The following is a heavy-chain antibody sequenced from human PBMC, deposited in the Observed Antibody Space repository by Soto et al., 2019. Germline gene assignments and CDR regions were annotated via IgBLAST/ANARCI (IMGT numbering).Heavy chain of an antibody. CDR1: GGSINSDDSY. CDR3: ASERQSEIVAMLASNGMDV. J-gene: IGHJ6*02. Sequence: QVQLQESGPGLVKPSQTLSLTCTVSGGSINSDDSYWSWLRQPPGRGLEWIGYIYDSETTYYNPSLKSRVTTSVATSKNQFSLQLKSLTAADTAVYYSASERQSEIVAMLASNGMDVWGQGTTVIVSS. D-gene: IGHD5-12*01. V-gene: IGHV4-30-4*01. CDR2: IYDSETT.